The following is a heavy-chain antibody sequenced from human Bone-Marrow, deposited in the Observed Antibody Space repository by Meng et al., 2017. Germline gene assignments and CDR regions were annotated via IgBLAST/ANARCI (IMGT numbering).Heavy chain of an antibody. D-gene: IGHD1-26*01. Sequence: ASVKVSCKASGYTFTSYDINWVRQATGQGLEWMGWMNPNSGNTGYAQKFQGRVTMTRNTSISTAYMELSSLRSEDTAVYYCARGPWVGRYYYYGMDVWGQGTTVTGSS. CDR3: ARGPWVGRYYYYGMDV. J-gene: IGHJ6*02. CDR2: MNPNSGNT. CDR1: GYTFTSYD. V-gene: IGHV1-8*01.